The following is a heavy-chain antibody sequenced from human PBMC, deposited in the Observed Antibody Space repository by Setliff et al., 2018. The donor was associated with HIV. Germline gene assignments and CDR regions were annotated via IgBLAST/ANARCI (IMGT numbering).Heavy chain of an antibody. Sequence: LSLTCIVSGGSISNTGYYWSWIRQHPGKGLEWIGYVYYSGNTYYNPSLKSRVTISVDTSKNQFSLNLRSVTAADTALYYCARDWVRTPGYMDVWGKGTTVTVSS. CDR2: VYYSGNT. J-gene: IGHJ6*03. CDR3: ARDWVRTPGYMDV. CDR1: GGSISNTGYY. D-gene: IGHD3-10*01. V-gene: IGHV4-31*03.